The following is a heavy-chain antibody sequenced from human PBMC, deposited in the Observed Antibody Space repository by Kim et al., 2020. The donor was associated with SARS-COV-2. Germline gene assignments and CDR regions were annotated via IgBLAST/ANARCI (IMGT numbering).Heavy chain of an antibody. V-gene: IGHV5-51*01. CDR3: ARITVPAATYYYYYYMDV. Sequence: GESLKISCKGSGYSFTSYWIGWVRQMPGKGLEWMGIIYPGDSDPRYSPSFQGQVTISADKSISTAYLQWSSLKASDTAMYYCARITVPAATYYYYYYMDVWGKGTTVTVSS. J-gene: IGHJ6*03. CDR2: IYPGDSDP. D-gene: IGHD2-2*01. CDR1: GYSFTSYW.